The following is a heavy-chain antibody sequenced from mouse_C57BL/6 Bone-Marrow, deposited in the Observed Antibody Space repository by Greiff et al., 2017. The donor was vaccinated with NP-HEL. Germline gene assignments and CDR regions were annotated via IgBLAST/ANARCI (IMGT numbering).Heavy chain of an antibody. CDR2: IYPRSGNT. CDR1: GYTFTSYG. V-gene: IGHV1-81*01. CDR3: ARHHYYYGSAYYVDY. J-gene: IGHJ2*01. D-gene: IGHD1-1*01. Sequence: VKLQESGAELARPGASVKLSCKASGYTFTSYGISWVKQRTGQGLEWIGEIYPRSGNTYYNEKFKGQATMTADKSSSTAYMELRSLTSEDSAVYFCARHHYYYGSAYYVDYWGQGTTLTVSS.